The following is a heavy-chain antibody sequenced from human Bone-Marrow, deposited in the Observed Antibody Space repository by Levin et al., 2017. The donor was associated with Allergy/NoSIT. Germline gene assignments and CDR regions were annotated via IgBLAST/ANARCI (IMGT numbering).Heavy chain of an antibody. CDR3: ARGQQLDAHFWD. Sequence: GASVKVSCKASGYTFTSYDINWVRQATGQGLEWMGWMNPNSGNTGYAQKFQGRVTMTRNTSISTAYMELSSLRSEDTAVYYCARGQQLDAHFWDWGQGTLVTVSS. V-gene: IGHV1-8*01. CDR1: GYTFTSYD. D-gene: IGHD6-6*01. J-gene: IGHJ4*02. CDR2: MNPNSGNT.